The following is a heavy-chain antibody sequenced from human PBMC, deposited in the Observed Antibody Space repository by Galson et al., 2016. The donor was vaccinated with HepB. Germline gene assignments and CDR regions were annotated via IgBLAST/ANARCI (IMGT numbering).Heavy chain of an antibody. Sequence: SLRLSCAASGFTLNNYALNWVRQAPGKGLEWVAPISYDGSNRYYGDPVRGRFAISRDTSKNTVYLQMNSLRPEDTAVYYCARDQGWEGGWFDPWGQGTLVTVSS. D-gene: IGHD1-26*01. CDR2: ISYDGSNR. CDR3: ARDQGWEGGWFDP. CDR1: GFTLNNYA. J-gene: IGHJ5*02. V-gene: IGHV3-30*09.